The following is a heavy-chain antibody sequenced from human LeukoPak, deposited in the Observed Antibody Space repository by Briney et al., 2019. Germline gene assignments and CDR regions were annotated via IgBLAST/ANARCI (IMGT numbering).Heavy chain of an antibody. D-gene: IGHD6-19*01. CDR1: GYTFTSYA. Sequence: ASVKVSCKASGYTFTSYAMHWVRQAPGQRLEWMGWINAGNGNTKYSQKFQGRVTITRDTSASTAYMELSSLRSEDTAVYYCARSEQWLVRVTIDYWGQGTLVTVSS. CDR2: INAGNGNT. V-gene: IGHV1-3*01. CDR3: ARSEQWLVRVTIDY. J-gene: IGHJ4*02.